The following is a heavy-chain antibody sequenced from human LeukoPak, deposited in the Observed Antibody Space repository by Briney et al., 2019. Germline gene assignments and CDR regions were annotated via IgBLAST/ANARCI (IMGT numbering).Heavy chain of an antibody. J-gene: IGHJ4*02. CDR2: INPGGSKT. CDR3: AGLMGGRTIYDY. V-gene: IGHV3-7*01. D-gene: IGHD1-26*01. CDR1: GFTFRTYW. Sequence: GGSLRLFCAASGFTFRTYWMRWVRQAPGKGLEWVASINPGGSKTYYVGSLKGRFTISTDNAMNSFFLQMNSLRADDTAVYYGAGLMGGRTIYDYWGQGTLVTVSS.